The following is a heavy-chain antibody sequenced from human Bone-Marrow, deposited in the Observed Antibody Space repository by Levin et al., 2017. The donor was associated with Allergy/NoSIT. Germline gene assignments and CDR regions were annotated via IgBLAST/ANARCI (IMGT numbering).Heavy chain of an antibody. CDR3: ARDLGDCSGGSCYPDY. CDR2: IYSGGST. J-gene: IGHJ4*02. V-gene: IGHV3-66*02. CDR1: GFTVSSNY. D-gene: IGHD2-15*01. Sequence: RAGGSLRLSCAASGFTVSSNYMSWVRQAPGKGLEWVSVIYSGGSTYYADSVKGRFTISRDNSKNTLYLQMNSLRAEDTAVYYCARDLGDCSGGSCYPDYWGQGTLVTVSS.